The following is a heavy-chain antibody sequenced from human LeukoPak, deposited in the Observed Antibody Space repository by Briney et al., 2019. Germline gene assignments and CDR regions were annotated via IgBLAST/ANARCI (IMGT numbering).Heavy chain of an antibody. Sequence: GGSLRLSCAASGFTFSDYYMTWIRQAPGKGLEWLTYISTSSSDTRYADSVKGRFTISRDNAKNSLYLQMNSLRAEDTAVYYCARDQGTHDYWGQGTLVTVSS. CDR1: GFTFSDYY. CDR2: ISTSSSDT. J-gene: IGHJ4*02. CDR3: ARDQGTHDY. V-gene: IGHV3-11*05.